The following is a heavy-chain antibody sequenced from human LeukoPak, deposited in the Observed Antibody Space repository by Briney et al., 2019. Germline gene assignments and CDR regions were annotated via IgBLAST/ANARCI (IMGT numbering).Heavy chain of an antibody. J-gene: IGHJ5*02. CDR3: ARVGVDLWFDP. D-gene: IGHD3/OR15-3a*01. Sequence: ASVKVSCKASGHTFTGYYIHWLRQAPGQGLEWMGRINPNSGGTNYAQKFQGRVTMTRDTSISTAYTELSRLKSDDTAVYYCARVGVDLWFDPWGQGTLVTVSS. V-gene: IGHV1-2*06. CDR1: GHTFTGYY. CDR2: INPNSGGT.